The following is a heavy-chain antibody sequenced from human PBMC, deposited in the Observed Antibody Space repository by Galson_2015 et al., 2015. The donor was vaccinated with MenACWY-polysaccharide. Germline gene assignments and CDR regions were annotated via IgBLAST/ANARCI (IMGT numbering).Heavy chain of an antibody. CDR2: IYYSGST. CDR3: ARHGTLVVAHNWFDP. V-gene: IGHV4-59*08. Sequence: WIRQPPGKGLEWIGYIYYSGSTNYNPSLKRRVTISVDTSKNQFSLKLSSVTAADTAVYYCARHGTLVVAHNWFDPWGQGTLVTVSS. D-gene: IGHD2-2*01. J-gene: IGHJ5*02.